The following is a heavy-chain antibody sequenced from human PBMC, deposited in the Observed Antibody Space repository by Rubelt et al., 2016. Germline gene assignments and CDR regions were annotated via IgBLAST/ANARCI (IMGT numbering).Heavy chain of an antibody. Sequence: LVRVGAEVKKPGASVKVSCKASGYTFTGYYMHWVRQAPGQGLEWMGWINPNSGGTNYAQKFQGRVTMTRDTSISTAYMALSRLRSDDTAVYYCSRDPLDHPIHRVATITPGCFDCWGQVTLVTVSS. CDR1: GYTFTGYY. D-gene: IGHD2-15*01. J-gene: IGHJ4*02. CDR3: SRDPLDHPIHRVATITPGCFDC. CDR2: INPNSGGT. V-gene: IGHV1-2*02.